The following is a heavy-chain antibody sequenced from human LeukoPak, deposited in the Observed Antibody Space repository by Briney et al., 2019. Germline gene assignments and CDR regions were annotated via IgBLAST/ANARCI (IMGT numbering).Heavy chain of an antibody. CDR2: IYYSGST. CDR3: ARRRRGYSYGRFDY. CDR1: GGSISSSSYY. D-gene: IGHD5-18*01. Sequence: SETLSLTCTVSGGSISSSSYYWGWIRQPPGKGLEWIGSIYYSGSTYYNPSLKSRVTISVDTSKNQFSLKLSSVTAADTAVYYCARRRRGYSYGRFDYWGQGTLVTVSS. V-gene: IGHV4-39*07. J-gene: IGHJ4*02.